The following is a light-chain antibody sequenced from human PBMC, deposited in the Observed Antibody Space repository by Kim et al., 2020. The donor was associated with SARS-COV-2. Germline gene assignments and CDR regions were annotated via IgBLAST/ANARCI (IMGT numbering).Light chain of an antibody. J-gene: IGKJ2*01. CDR1: QSVSSY. V-gene: IGKV3-11*01. Sequence: EIVLTQSPATLSLSPGERATLSCRASQSVSSYLAWYQQKPGQAPRLLIYDASNRATGIPARFSGSGSGTGFTLTISSLEPEDFAVYYCQQRSNWPPGYTFGQGTKLEI. CDR2: DAS. CDR3: QQRSNWPPGYT.